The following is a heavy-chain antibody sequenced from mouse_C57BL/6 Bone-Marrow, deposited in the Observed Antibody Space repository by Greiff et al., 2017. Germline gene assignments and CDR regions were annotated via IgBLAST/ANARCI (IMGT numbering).Heavy chain of an antibody. V-gene: IGHV1-78*01. J-gene: IGHJ2*01. CDR3: ARGGYGNSYFDY. CDR2: IYPRDGST. D-gene: IGHD2-1*01. CDR1: GYTFTDHT. Sequence: VKLVESDAELVKPGASVKISCKVSGYTFTDHTIHWMKQRPEQGLEWIGYIYPRDGSTKYNEKFKGKATLTADKSSSTAYMQLNSLTSEDSAVYFCARGGYGNSYFDYWGQGTTLTVSS.